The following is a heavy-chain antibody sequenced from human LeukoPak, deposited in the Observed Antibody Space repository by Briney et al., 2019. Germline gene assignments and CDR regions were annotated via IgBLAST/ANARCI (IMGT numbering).Heavy chain of an antibody. CDR2: IYYSGST. CDR3: ARAYSSVTSFDY. Sequence: SETLSLTCTVSGGSISSYYWSWIRQPPGKGLEWIGYIYYSGSTNYNPSLKSRVTISVDTSKNQFSLKLSPVTAADTAVYYCARAYSSVTSFDYWGQGTLVTVSS. J-gene: IGHJ4*02. CDR1: GGSISSYY. D-gene: IGHD6-25*01. V-gene: IGHV4-59*01.